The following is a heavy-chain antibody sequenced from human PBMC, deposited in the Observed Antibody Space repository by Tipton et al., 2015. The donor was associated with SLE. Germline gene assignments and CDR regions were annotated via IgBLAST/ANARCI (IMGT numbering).Heavy chain of an antibody. CDR1: GGSFSGYY. D-gene: IGHD2-21*01. CDR3: AYIVVLIASQKHFHH. CDR2: INHSGST. V-gene: IGHV4-34*01. Sequence: LRLSCAVYGGSFSGYYWSWIRQPPGKGLEWIGEINHSGSTNYNPSLKSRVTISVDKSKNQFSLMLSSVTAADTAVYYCAYIVVLIASQKHFHHWGQGTLVTVSS. J-gene: IGHJ1*01.